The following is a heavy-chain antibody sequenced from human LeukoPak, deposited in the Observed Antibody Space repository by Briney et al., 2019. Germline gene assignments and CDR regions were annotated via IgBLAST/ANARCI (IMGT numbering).Heavy chain of an antibody. J-gene: IGHJ6*02. CDR1: GYTFTGYY. V-gene: IGHV1-2*02. CDR3: ARAPPSYYGMDV. Sequence: ASVKVSCKASGYTFTGYYIHWVRQAPGQGLEWMGWISPNSGGTNYAQKFQGRVTMTRDTSISTAYMELSRLRSDDTAVYYCARAPPSYYGMDVWGQGTTVTVSS. CDR2: ISPNSGGT.